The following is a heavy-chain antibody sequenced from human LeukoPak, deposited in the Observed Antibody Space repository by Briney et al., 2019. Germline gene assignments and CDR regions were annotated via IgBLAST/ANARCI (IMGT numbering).Heavy chain of an antibody. Sequence: GGSLRLSCAASGFTFSSYAMSWVRQAPGKGLEWVSAISGSGGSTYYADSVKGRFTISRDNSKNTLYLQMNSLRAEDTAVYYCVKDWHDILTGYYNVYFDYWGQGTLVTVSS. D-gene: IGHD3-9*01. CDR1: GFTFSSYA. V-gene: IGHV3-23*01. CDR3: VKDWHDILTGYYNVYFDY. CDR2: ISGSGGST. J-gene: IGHJ4*02.